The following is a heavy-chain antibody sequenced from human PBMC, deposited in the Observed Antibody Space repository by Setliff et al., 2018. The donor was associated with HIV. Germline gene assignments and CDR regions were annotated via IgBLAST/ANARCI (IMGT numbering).Heavy chain of an antibody. J-gene: IGHJ4*02. CDR1: GFAFSTYA. V-gene: IGHV3-23*01. CDR2: ISDSGGGT. CDR3: AKEDQRVTSVDY. Sequence: QPGGSLRLSCAASGFAFSTYAMSWVRQAPGKGREWVSAISDSGGGTYSAASVKGRCTVSRDNSKYTLYLQMTSLRVEDTAVYYCAKEDQRVTSVDYWGQGTPVTVSS. D-gene: IGHD2-2*01.